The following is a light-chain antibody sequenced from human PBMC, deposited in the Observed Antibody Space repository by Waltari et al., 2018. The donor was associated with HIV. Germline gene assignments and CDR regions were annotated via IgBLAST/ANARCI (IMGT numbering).Light chain of an antibody. V-gene: IGLV1-51*01. J-gene: IGLJ3*02. Sequence: QSVLTQPPSVSAAPGQTVTISCSGSSSNIGNNYVSWYQQVTGAAPKLVLYENNARPSGIRDRFSGSKSGTSAPLDITGLQAGDEADYYCGTWDSGKNVWVFGGGTKLTVL. CDR1: SSNIGNNY. CDR2: ENN. CDR3: GTWDSGKNVWV.